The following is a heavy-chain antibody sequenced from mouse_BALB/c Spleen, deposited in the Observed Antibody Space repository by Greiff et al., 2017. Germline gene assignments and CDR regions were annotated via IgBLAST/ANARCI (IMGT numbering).Heavy chain of an antibody. CDR1: GFTFSSYG. CDR2: ISSGGSYT. V-gene: IGHV5-6*02. CDR3: ARHGRGLDY. J-gene: IGHJ2*01. D-gene: IGHD1-1*02. Sequence: DVKLVESGGDLVKPGGSLKLSCAASGFTFSSYGMSWVRQTPDKRLEWVATISSGGSYTYYPDSVKGRFTISRDNAKNTLYLQMSSLKSEDTAMYYCARHGRGLDYWGQGTTLTVSS.